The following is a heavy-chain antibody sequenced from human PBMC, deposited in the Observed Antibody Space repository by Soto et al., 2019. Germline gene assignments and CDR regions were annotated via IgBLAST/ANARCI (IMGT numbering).Heavy chain of an antibody. Sequence: SETLSLTCTVSGDSVTSGDYYWSWIRQPPGKGLEWIGYIYYSGNTNYSPSLKSRVTISIDTSTNHFSLHLSALTAADTAVYYCARAPIPNWNYYGMDVWGQGTTVTVSS. D-gene: IGHD1-1*01. CDR2: IYYSGNT. V-gene: IGHV4-61*03. CDR3: ARAPIPNWNYYGMDV. CDR1: GDSVTSGDYY. J-gene: IGHJ6*02.